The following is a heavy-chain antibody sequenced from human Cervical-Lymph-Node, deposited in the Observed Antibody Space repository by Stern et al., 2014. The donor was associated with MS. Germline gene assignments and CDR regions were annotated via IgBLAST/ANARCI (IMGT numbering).Heavy chain of an antibody. Sequence: QLVQSGAEVKKPGSSVRVSCKASGGSFKSYAFNWLRQAPGQGLDWMGDIVPMFAKANYAQKFQGRVTVTADEATNTVYMELSFLTSEDTAVYYCARERSIHYPAFAPWGQGTLVTVSS. CDR2: IVPMFAKA. CDR3: ARERSIHYPAFAP. D-gene: IGHD3-10*01. V-gene: IGHV1-69*01. CDR1: GGSFKSYA. J-gene: IGHJ5*02.